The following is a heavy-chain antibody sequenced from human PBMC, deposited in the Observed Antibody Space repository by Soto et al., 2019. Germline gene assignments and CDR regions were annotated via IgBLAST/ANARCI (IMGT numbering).Heavy chain of an antibody. Sequence: QVQLVQSGAEVKKPGSSVKVSCKASGGTFSSYAITWVRQAPGQGLEWMGGIIPIFGTADYAQKFQGRVTITADESTSTAYRELSSLRSEDTAVYYCGSRSGWNYYYGMDVWGQGTTVTVSS. J-gene: IGHJ6*02. CDR2: IIPIFGTA. D-gene: IGHD3-22*01. CDR3: GSRSGWNYYYGMDV. CDR1: GGTFSSYA. V-gene: IGHV1-69*12.